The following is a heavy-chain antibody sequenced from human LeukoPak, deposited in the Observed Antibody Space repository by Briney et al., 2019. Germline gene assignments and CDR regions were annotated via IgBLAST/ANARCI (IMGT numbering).Heavy chain of an antibody. V-gene: IGHV3-21*01. CDR1: GFTFSSYS. D-gene: IGHD1-26*01. Sequence: GGSLRLSCAASGFTFSSYSMNWVRQAPGKGLEWVGFISSSSSYMYYADAVKGRLTIARDNAKNSLYLQMNSLRAADTAVYYCARDDGSYFAFDIWGQGTMVTVSS. CDR3: ARDDGSYFAFDI. CDR2: ISSSSSYM. J-gene: IGHJ3*02.